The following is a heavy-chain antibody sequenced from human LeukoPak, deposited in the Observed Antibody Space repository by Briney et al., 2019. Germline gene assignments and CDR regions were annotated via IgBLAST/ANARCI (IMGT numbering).Heavy chain of an antibody. J-gene: IGHJ3*02. CDR2: ITAGNGNT. CDR3: ARDSARGYSYGYNAFDI. CDR1: GYNFRNYG. D-gene: IGHD5-18*01. V-gene: IGHV1-18*01. Sequence: ASVKVSCKASGYNFRNYGIGWMRQAPRQGLEWMGWITAGNGNTNYAQKVQGRVTMTTDTSTSTAYMELRSLRSDDTAVYFCARDSARGYSYGYNAFDIWGQGTMVTVPS.